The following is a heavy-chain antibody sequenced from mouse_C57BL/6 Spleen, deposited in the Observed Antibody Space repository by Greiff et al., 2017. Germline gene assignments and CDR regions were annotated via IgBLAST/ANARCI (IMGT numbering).Heavy chain of an antibody. Sequence: QVQLQQPGAELVRPGSSVKLSCKASGYTFTSYWMHWVKQRPIQGLEWIGNIDPSDSETHYNQKFKDKATLTVDKSSSTAYMQLSSLTSEDSAVYYCARVGDYDGDWYFDVWGTGTTVTVSS. CDR2: IDPSDSET. J-gene: IGHJ1*03. CDR3: ARVGDYDGDWYFDV. V-gene: IGHV1-52*01. CDR1: GYTFTSYW. D-gene: IGHD2-4*01.